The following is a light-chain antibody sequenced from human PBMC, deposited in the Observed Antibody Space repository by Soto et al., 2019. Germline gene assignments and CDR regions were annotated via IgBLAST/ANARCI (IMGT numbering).Light chain of an antibody. J-gene: IGLJ3*02. CDR1: KNDIGSSDY. CDR3: SSSTRSNTLV. V-gene: IGLV2-14*01. CDR2: GVS. Sequence: QSALTQPASVSASPGQSITISCTGGKNDIGSSDYVSWYQQHPGNAPKLIIYGVSNRPSGTSDRFSGSKSGNTASLTISGLQADDEADYYCSSSTRSNTLVFGGGTKLTVL.